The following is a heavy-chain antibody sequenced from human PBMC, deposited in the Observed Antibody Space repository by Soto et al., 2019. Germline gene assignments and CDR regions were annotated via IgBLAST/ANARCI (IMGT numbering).Heavy chain of an antibody. J-gene: IGHJ6*02. CDR1: GYSFTSYW. V-gene: IGHV5-51*01. CDR2: IYPGDSDT. D-gene: IGHD2-2*01. CDR3: ARRYCISTSCYFDYGMDV. Sequence: GESLKISCKGSGYSFTSYWIGWVRQMPGKGLEWMGIIYPGDSDTRYSPSFQGQVTISADKSISTAYLQWSSLKASDTAMYYCARRYCISTSCYFDYGMDVWGQGTTVTVSS.